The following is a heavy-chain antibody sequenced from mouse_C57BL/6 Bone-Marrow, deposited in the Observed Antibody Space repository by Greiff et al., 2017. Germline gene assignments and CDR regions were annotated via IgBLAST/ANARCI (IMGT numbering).Heavy chain of an antibody. CDR2: IYPGDGDT. CDR1: GYAFSSSW. J-gene: IGHJ3*01. CDR3: ARCWFAY. V-gene: IGHV1-82*01. Sequence: QVQLQQSGPELVKPGASVKISCTASGYAFSSSWMNWVKQRPGKGLEWIGRIYPGDGDTNYNGKFKGKATLTADKSSSTAYMQLSRLTSEDSAVYFCARCWFAYWGQGTLVTVSA.